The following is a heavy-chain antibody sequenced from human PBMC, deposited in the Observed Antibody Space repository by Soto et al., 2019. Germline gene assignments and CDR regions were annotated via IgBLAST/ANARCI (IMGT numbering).Heavy chain of an antibody. J-gene: IGHJ5*02. Sequence: SETLSLTCTVSGGSISSYYWSWIRQPPGKGLEWIGYIYYSGSTNYNPSLKSRVTISVDTSKNQFSLKLSSVTAADTAVYYCARLNIVVVVAAWFDPWGQGTLVTVSS. CDR1: GGSISSYY. CDR3: ARLNIVVVVAAWFDP. CDR2: IYYSGST. V-gene: IGHV4-59*08. D-gene: IGHD2-15*01.